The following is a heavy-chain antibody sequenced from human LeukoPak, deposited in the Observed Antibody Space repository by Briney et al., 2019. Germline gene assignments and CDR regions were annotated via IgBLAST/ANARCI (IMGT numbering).Heavy chain of an antibody. Sequence: SETLSLTCTVSGGSISSYYWSWIRQPPGKGLEWIGYIYYSGSTNYNPSLKSRVTISVDTSKNQFSLKLSSVTAADTAVYYCAREQYYYDSSGYYSSLYGLDVWGQGTTVTVSS. D-gene: IGHD3-22*01. CDR3: AREQYYYDSSGYYSSLYGLDV. CDR2: IYYSGST. V-gene: IGHV4-59*01. J-gene: IGHJ6*02. CDR1: GGSISSYY.